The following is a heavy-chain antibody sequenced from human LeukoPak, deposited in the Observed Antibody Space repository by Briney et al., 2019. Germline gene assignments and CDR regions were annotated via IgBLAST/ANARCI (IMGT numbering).Heavy chain of an antibody. D-gene: IGHD1-26*01. CDR2: INHSGST. CDR3: ARAGGSYSYYYYYYGMDV. J-gene: IGHJ6*02. V-gene: IGHV4-34*01. CDR1: GGSFSGYY. Sequence: SETLSLTCAVYGGSFSGYYWSWIRQPPGKGLEWFGEINHSGSTNYNPSLKSRVTISVDTSKNQFSLKLSSVTAADTAVYYCARAGGSYSYYYYYYGMDVWGQGTTVTVSS.